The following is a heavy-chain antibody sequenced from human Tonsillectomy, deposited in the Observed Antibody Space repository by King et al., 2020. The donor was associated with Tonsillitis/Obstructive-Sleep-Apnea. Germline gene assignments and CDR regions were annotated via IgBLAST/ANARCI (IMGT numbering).Heavy chain of an antibody. CDR1: GFTFSSYA. D-gene: IGHD5-12*01. CDR2: ISYDGINK. CDR3: ARGGEGGYVPYYYYYYMDV. V-gene: IGHV3-30*01. J-gene: IGHJ6*03. Sequence: VQLVESGGGVVQPGRSLRLSCAASGFTFSSYAMNWVRQAPGKGLEWVAVISYDGINKYYADSVKGRFTISSDNSKNTLYLQMNSLRAEDTAVDYCARGGEGGYVPYYYYYYMDVWGKGTTVTVSS.